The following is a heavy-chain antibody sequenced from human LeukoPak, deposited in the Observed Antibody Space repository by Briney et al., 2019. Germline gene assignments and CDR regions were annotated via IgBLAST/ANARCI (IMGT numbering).Heavy chain of an antibody. J-gene: IGHJ4*02. Sequence: ATVKVSCKASAYTLTDYYIHLVRQAPGQGLEWMGWINPATGATKFAQKFLGRVTLTRETSRSTTYMDLNRLTSDDTAVYYCTRDTGRGYTGYDMPGDWGQGTLVIVSS. V-gene: IGHV1-2*02. CDR2: INPATGAT. D-gene: IGHD5-12*01. CDR1: AYTLTDYY. CDR3: TRDTGRGYTGYDMPGD.